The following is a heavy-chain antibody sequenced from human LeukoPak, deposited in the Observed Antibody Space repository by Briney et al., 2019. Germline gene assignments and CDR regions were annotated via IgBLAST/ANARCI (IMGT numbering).Heavy chain of an antibody. CDR2: IYYSGST. D-gene: IGHD6-19*01. CDR1: GGSISSSSYY. V-gene: IGHV4-39*07. CDR3: ARTAYSSGWHQAFDY. Sequence: SETLSLTCTVSGGSISSSSYYWGWIRQPPGKGLEWIGSIYYSGSTNYNPSLKSRVTISVDTSKNQFSLKLSSVTAADTAVYYCARTAYSSGWHQAFDYWGQGTLVTVSS. J-gene: IGHJ4*02.